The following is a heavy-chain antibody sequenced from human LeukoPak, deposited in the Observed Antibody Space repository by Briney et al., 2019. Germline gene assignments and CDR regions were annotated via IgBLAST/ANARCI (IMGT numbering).Heavy chain of an antibody. D-gene: IGHD1-26*01. J-gene: IGHJ5*02. Sequence: GGSLRLSCSASGFTFSDYAMSWVRQPPGKRLEWVSSISGSDGSTYYADSMRGRSTISRDNSKNTLYLQINSLRVEDTAVYYCAKKYSTGLDPWGQGTLVTVSS. CDR3: AKKYSTGLDP. CDR1: GFTFSDYA. CDR2: ISGSDGST. V-gene: IGHV3-23*01.